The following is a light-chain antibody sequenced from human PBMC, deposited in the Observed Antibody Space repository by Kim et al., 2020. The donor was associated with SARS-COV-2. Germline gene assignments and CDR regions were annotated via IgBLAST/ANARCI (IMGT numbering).Light chain of an antibody. Sequence: GSSGERGALTRWANNRVSNNLAWYQQKPGQAPRLLIYGASTRATGIAARCSGSGSGTEFTLPISSLQSEDSAVYYCLQYNNWPPLTFGGGTKVEI. CDR2: GAS. CDR3: LQYNNWPPLT. V-gene: IGKV3-15*01. CDR1: NRVSNN. J-gene: IGKJ4*01.